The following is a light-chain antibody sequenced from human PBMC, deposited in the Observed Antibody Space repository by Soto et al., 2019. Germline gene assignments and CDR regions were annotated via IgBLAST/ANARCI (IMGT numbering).Light chain of an antibody. CDR3: AAWDDSLNGYV. CDR2: SNN. Sequence: QSALTQPPSASGTPGQRVTISCSGSSSNIGSNTVNWYQQLPGTAPKLLIYSNNQRPSGVPDRFSGSKSGTSASLAISGLQSEDEADYYCAAWDDSLNGYVFGTRTKGTVL. J-gene: IGLJ1*01. CDR1: SSNIGSNT. V-gene: IGLV1-44*01.